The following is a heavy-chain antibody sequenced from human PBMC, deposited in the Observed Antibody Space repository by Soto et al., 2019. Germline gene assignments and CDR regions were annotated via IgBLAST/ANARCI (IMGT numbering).Heavy chain of an antibody. Sequence: GASVKVSCKASGGTFSSYAISWVRQAPGQGLEWMGGIIPIFGTANYAQKFQGRATITADESTSTAYMELSSLRSEDTAVYYCAREPRRQWLKYYYFDYWGQGTLVTVSS. D-gene: IGHD6-19*01. CDR3: AREPRRQWLKYYYFDY. J-gene: IGHJ4*02. V-gene: IGHV1-69*13. CDR1: GGTFSSYA. CDR2: IIPIFGTA.